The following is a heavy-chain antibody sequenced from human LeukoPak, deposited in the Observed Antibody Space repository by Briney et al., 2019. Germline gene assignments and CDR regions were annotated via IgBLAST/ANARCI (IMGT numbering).Heavy chain of an antibody. Sequence: ASVKVSCKASGNTSTSYGISWVRQAPGQGLEWMGWISAYNGNTNYAQKLQGRVTMTTDTSTSTAYMELRSLRSDDTAVYYCARGPTNWGSRGYFDYWGQGTLVTVSS. J-gene: IGHJ4*02. D-gene: IGHD7-27*01. CDR2: ISAYNGNT. V-gene: IGHV1-18*01. CDR1: GNTSTSYG. CDR3: ARGPTNWGSRGYFDY.